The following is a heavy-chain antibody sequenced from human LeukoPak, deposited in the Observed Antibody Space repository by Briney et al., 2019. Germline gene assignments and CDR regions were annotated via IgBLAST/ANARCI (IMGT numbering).Heavy chain of an antibody. CDR1: GYSFTSYW. D-gene: IGHD3-10*01. V-gene: IGHV5-51*01. Sequence: GESLKISCKGSGYSFTSYWIGWVRQMPGKGLEWMGIIYPGDSDTRYNPSSQGQVTISADKSISTAYLQWSSLKASDTAMYYCARVAAVVRGVKNWFDPWGQGTLVTVSS. CDR2: IYPGDSDT. CDR3: ARVAAVVRGVKNWFDP. J-gene: IGHJ5*02.